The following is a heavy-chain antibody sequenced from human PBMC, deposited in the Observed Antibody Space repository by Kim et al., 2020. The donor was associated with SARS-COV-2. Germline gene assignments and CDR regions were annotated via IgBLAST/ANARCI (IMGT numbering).Heavy chain of an antibody. Sequence: GGSLRLSCAASGFTFSSYAMSWVRQAPGKGLEWVSGISGSGGSTDYADSVKGRFTISRDNSKNTLDLQMNSLRAEDTAVYYCAKGSSWYYYYGMDVWGQGITVTVSS. D-gene: IGHD6-13*01. CDR3: AKGSSWYYYYGMDV. CDR1: GFTFSSYA. CDR2: ISGSGGST. V-gene: IGHV3-23*01. J-gene: IGHJ6*02.